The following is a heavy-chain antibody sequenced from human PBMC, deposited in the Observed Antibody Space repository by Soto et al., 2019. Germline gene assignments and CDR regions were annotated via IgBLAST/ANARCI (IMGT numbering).Heavy chain of an antibody. J-gene: IGHJ5*02. CDR2: INPTGGNT. CDR3: TREWGTCGFDRFDP. Sequence: QVQLLQSGAEVKKPGASVKVSCKASGYTFASYYIYWVRQAPGQGLEWVGLINPTGGNTDYAQAFLGRIALTSDTSTSTVYMELSSLTPEETAIYFCTREWGTCGFDRFDPWGQGVLVIVAS. CDR1: GYTFASYY. V-gene: IGHV1-46*03. D-gene: IGHD2-21*01.